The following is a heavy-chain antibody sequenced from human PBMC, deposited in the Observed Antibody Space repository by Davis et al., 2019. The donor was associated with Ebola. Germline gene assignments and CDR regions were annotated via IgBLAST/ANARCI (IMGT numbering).Heavy chain of an antibody. CDR1: GFTFSNYG. CDR2: ISYDGSNK. D-gene: IGHD1-14*01. V-gene: IGHV3-30*03. J-gene: IGHJ2*01. Sequence: GESLKISCAASGFTFSNYGMNWVRQAPGKGLEWVAVISYDGSNKYYADSVKGRFTISRDNSKNTLYLQMSSLRAEDTAVYYCARDLPGGDWYFDLWGRGTLVTVSS. CDR3: ARDLPGGDWYFDL.